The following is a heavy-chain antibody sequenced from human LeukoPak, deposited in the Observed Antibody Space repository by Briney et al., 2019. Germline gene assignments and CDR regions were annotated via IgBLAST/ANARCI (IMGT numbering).Heavy chain of an antibody. V-gene: IGHV1-18*01. D-gene: IGHD1-26*01. Sequence: GASVKVSCKASGYTFYSYGISWVRQAPGQGLEWMAWISVYNDNRRYAQNFQGRVTLTTDKSTSTAYMELRSLKSDDTATYYCVRGGRFEYSHFYYFDYWGQGTQVTVSS. CDR1: GYTFYSYG. CDR3: VRGGRFEYSHFYYFDY. J-gene: IGHJ4*02. CDR2: ISVYNDNR.